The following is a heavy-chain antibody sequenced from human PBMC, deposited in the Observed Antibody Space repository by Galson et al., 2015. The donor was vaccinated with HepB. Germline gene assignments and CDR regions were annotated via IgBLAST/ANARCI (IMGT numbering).Heavy chain of an antibody. V-gene: IGHV1-46*01. CDR1: GYTSTNYH. Sequence: SVKVSCKASGYTSTNYHTHWVRQAPGQGLEWMGIINPNDGATSYPQKFQGRVTMTRDTSTSTVYMDLSSLRSEDTAVYYCARELVATYYFDYWGQATLVTVSS. D-gene: IGHD2-15*01. CDR2: INPNDGAT. CDR3: ARELVATYYFDY. J-gene: IGHJ4*02.